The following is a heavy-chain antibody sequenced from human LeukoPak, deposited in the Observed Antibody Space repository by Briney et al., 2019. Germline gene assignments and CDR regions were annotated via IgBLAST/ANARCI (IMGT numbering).Heavy chain of an antibody. CDR2: IFSGGDT. CDR3: AKDRHSSSWFFDY. CDR1: GFTVSNNY. D-gene: IGHD6-13*01. Sequence: GGSLRLSCAASGFTVSNNYMTWVRQAPGKGLEWVSVIFSGGDTYYADSVKGRFTISRDNSKSTLYLQMNSLRAEDTAVYYCAKDRHSSSWFFDYWGQGTLVTVSS. V-gene: IGHV3-53*01. J-gene: IGHJ4*02.